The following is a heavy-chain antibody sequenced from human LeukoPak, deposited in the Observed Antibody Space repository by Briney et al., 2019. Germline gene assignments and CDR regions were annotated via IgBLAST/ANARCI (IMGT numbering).Heavy chain of an antibody. Sequence: SETLSLTCTVSGGSISSGGYYWSWIRQHPGKGLEWIGYIYYSGSTYYNPSLKSRVTISVDTSKNQFSLKLSSVTAADTAVYYCARAYNRYFDYWGQGTLVTVSS. CDR1: GGSISSGGYY. CDR2: IYYSGST. J-gene: IGHJ4*02. CDR3: ARAYNRYFDY. D-gene: IGHD1-14*01. V-gene: IGHV4-31*03.